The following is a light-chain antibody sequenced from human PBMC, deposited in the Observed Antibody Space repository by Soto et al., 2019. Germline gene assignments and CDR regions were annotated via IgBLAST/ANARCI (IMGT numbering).Light chain of an antibody. J-gene: IGKJ4*01. CDR2: NAS. V-gene: IGKV3-11*01. Sequence: EIVLTQSPATLSVSPGETATVSCRASQSISKYLAWYQQKPCQTPRLLIYNASNRAAGIPARFSGSGSGTDFTLTIARLEPEDFAVYYCQQRTNWPPKLTFGGGTRVE. CDR3: QQRTNWPPKLT. CDR1: QSISKY.